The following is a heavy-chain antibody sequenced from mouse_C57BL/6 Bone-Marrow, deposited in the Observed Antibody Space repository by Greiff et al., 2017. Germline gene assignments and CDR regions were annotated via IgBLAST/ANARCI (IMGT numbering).Heavy chain of an antibody. D-gene: IGHD2-5*01. CDR1: GFTFSSYG. CDR2: ISSGGSYT. J-gene: IGHJ2*01. V-gene: IGHV5-6*01. Sequence: EVQRVESGGDLVKPGGSLKLSCAASGFTFSSYGMSWVRQTPDKRLEWVATISSGGSYTYYPDSVKGRFTISRDNAKNTLYLQMSSLKSEDTAMYYCASSYYSKDYWGQGTTLTVSS. CDR3: ASSYYSKDY.